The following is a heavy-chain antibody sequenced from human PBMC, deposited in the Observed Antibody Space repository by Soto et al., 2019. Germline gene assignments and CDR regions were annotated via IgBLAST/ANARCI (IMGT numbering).Heavy chain of an antibody. Sequence: SETLSLTCTVSGGSISSGGYYWSWIRQHPGKGLEWIGYIYYSGSTYYNPSLKSRVTISVDTSKNQFSLKLSSVTAADTAVYYCARDLPYGSGSYYGRNAFDIWGQGTMVTVSS. CDR1: GGSISSGGYY. J-gene: IGHJ3*02. CDR3: ARDLPYGSGSYYGRNAFDI. CDR2: IYYSGST. V-gene: IGHV4-31*03. D-gene: IGHD3-10*01.